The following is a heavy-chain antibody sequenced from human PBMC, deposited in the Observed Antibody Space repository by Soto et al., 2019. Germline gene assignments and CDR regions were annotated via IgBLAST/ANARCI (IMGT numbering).Heavy chain of an antibody. V-gene: IGHV3-30*03. CDR1: GFTFSSYG. CDR2: ISSDGSSK. Sequence: PGGSLRLSCAASGFTFSSYGMHWVRQAPGKGLVWVSVISSDGSSKYYADSVKGRFTISRDNAKNTLYLHMNSLRAEDTAVYYCARDESRPPESIAAPFDYWGQGTLVTVSS. D-gene: IGHD6-6*01. CDR3: ARDESRPPESIAAPFDY. J-gene: IGHJ4*02.